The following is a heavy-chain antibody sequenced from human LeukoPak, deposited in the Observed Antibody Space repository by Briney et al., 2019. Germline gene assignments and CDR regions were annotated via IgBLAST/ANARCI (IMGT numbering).Heavy chain of an antibody. V-gene: IGHV3-74*01. CDR2: INSDGRTT. J-gene: IGHJ6*03. D-gene: IGHD2-21*02. CDR1: GFTFSSYW. CDR3: ARDGGGDPKRVSPYYYYYYMDV. Sequence: GGSLRLSCAASGFTFSSYWMHWVRQAPGKGLGWVSRINSDGRTTRYADSVKCRFTISRDNAKNTLYLQMNSLIAEDTAVYYCARDGGGDPKRVSPYYYYYYMDVWGKGTTVTVSS.